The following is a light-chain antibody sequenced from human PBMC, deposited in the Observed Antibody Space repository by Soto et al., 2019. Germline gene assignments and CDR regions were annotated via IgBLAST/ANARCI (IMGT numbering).Light chain of an antibody. CDR3: SSYTSSSTLVV. CDR2: DVS. Sequence: QSALTPPASVSGSPGQSITISCTGTSSDVGGYNYVSWYQQHPGKAPKLMIYDVSNRPSGVSNRFSGSKSGNTASLTISGLQAEDEADYYGSSYTSSSTLVVFGGGTKVTVL. J-gene: IGLJ2*01. V-gene: IGLV2-14*01. CDR1: SSDVGGYNY.